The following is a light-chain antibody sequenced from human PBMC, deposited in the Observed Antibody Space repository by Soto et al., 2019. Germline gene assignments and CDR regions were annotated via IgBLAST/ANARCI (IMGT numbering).Light chain of an antibody. V-gene: IGLV2-18*02. CDR3: NSFTTSSTYV. J-gene: IGLJ1*01. Sequence: QSALTQPASVSGSPGQSIPISCTGTSSDIGSYNRVSWYQQPPGTAPKLIIYEVNNRPSGVPDRFSGSKSGNTASLTISGLQAEDEADYYCNSFTTSSTYVFGTGTKVTVL. CDR1: SSDIGSYNR. CDR2: EVN.